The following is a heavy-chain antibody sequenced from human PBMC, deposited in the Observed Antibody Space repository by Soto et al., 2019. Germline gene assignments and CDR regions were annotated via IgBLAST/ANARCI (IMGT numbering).Heavy chain of an antibody. V-gene: IGHV4-4*07. D-gene: IGHD6-19*01. CDR2: IYTNGST. Sequence: SETLSLTCSVSGAYISDYYWTWIRQPAGKGLECIGRIYTNGSTNYNPSLKSRVTMSVDTSNNQFQLKLTSWTAAETAVYYCAXEMYHSSGWQILRGHYYFECLGQGTLVTVAS. J-gene: IGHJ4*02. CDR3: AXEMYHSSGWQILRGHYYFEC. CDR1: GAYISDYY.